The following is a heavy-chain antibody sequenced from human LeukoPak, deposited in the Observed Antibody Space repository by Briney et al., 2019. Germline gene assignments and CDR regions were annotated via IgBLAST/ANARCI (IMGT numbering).Heavy chain of an antibody. Sequence: GESLKISCKASGYSFTNYWIGWVRQMPGKGLEWMGIIYSGNSDIRYSPSFQGQVTISVDKSITTAYLQWSSLKASDTAMYYCARQMAGSYPYNWFDPWGQGTLATVSS. V-gene: IGHV5-51*01. D-gene: IGHD1-26*01. CDR3: ARQMAGSYPYNWFDP. CDR2: IYSGNSDI. J-gene: IGHJ5*02. CDR1: GYSFTNYW.